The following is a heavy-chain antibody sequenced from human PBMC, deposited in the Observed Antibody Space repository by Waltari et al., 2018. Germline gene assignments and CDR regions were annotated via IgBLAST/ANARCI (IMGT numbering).Heavy chain of an antibody. D-gene: IGHD2-8*01. CDR1: GFTLNNTA. Sequence: EVQVLESGGGLVQPGGSLRLSCVASGFTLNNTALSWVRQVPGRGLEWVSASGSDGRTYYADSVKGRFTISRDNSKNTLYLQMNSLRDEDTAVYYCAKEVWQQMVKMVGWFDPWGQGTLVTVSS. CDR3: AKEVWQQMVKMVGWFDP. V-gene: IGHV3-23*01. J-gene: IGHJ5*02. CDR2: SGSDGRT.